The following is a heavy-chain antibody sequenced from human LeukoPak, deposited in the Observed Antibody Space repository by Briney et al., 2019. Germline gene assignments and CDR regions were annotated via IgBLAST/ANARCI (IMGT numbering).Heavy chain of an antibody. CDR3: ARVDYGGNFEYNWFDP. J-gene: IGHJ5*02. V-gene: IGHV4-30-4*01. CDR1: GGSISSGDYY. Sequence: PSETLSLICTVSGGSISSGDYYWSWIRQPPGKGLEWIGYIYYSGSTYYNPSLKSRVTISVDTSKNQFSLKLSSVTAADTAVYYCARVDYGGNFEYNWFDPWGQGTLVTVSS. CDR2: IYYSGST. D-gene: IGHD4-23*01.